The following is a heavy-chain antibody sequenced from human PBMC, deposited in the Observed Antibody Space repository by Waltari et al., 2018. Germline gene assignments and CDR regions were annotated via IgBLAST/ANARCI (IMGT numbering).Heavy chain of an antibody. CDR2: ISQSGDRT. CDR1: GLTFAGYA. Sequence: DGQLLESGGSLVQPRGSLRLSCNASGLTFAGYAMSWVRQAPGKGLEWVSIISQSGDRTDYGDAVRGRFNISRDNSQNMLYLEMNSLRVDDTAVYYCASTFFHWGQGTLVTVFS. J-gene: IGHJ1*01. CDR3: ASTFFH. D-gene: IGHD3-3*01. V-gene: IGHV3-23*01.